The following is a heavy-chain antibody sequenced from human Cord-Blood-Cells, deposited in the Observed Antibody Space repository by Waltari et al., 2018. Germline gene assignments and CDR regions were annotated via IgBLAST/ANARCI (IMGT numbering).Heavy chain of an antibody. D-gene: IGHD6-13*01. V-gene: IGHV2-5*02. J-gene: IGHJ3*02. CDR3: AHMGQLDAFDI. Sequence: QITLKESGPTLVKPTQTLTLTCTFSGFSLSTSGVGVGWIREPPGKALEWLALIYWDDDKRYSPSLKSRLTITNDTSKNQVVLTMTNMDPVDTATYYCAHMGQLDAFDIWGQGTMVTVSS. CDR1: GFSLSTSGVG. CDR2: IYWDDDK.